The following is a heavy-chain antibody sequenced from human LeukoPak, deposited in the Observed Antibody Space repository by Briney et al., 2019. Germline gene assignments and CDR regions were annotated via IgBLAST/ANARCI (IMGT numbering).Heavy chain of an antibody. V-gene: IGHV5-51*01. Sequence: GESLRISCKGSGYSFTSYWIGWVRQMPGKGLEWMGIIYPGDSDTRYSPSFQGQVTIPADKSISTAYLQWSSLKASDTAMYYCARRRYCSSTSCPRYWYFDLWGRGTLVTVSS. CDR3: ARRRYCSSTSCPRYWYFDL. D-gene: IGHD2-2*01. CDR2: IYPGDSDT. J-gene: IGHJ2*01. CDR1: GYSFTSYW.